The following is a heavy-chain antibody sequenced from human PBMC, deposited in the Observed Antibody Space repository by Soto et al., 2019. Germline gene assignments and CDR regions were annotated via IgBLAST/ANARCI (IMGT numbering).Heavy chain of an antibody. V-gene: IGHV3-23*01. CDR3: AKDCSRWSVAGYWYFDL. Sequence: GGSLRLSCAASGFTFSSDAMSWVRQAPGKGLEWVSAISGSGGSTYYADSVKGRFTISRDNSKNTLYLQMNSLRAEDTAVYYCAKDCSRWSVAGYWYFDLWGRGALVTVSS. CDR2: ISGSGGST. CDR1: GFTFSSDA. D-gene: IGHD2-2*01. J-gene: IGHJ2*01.